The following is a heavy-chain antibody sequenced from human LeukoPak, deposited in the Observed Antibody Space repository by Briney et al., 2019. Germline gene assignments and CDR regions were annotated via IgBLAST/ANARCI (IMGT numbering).Heavy chain of an antibody. V-gene: IGHV4-4*07. J-gene: IGHJ2*01. CDR2: IYTSGST. Sequence: PSETLSLTCTVSGGSISSYYWSWIRQPAGKGLEWIGRIYTSGSTNYNPSLKRRVTMSVDTSKNQFSLKLSSVTAADTAVYYCARVLGTVAGIRYWYFDLWGRGTLVTVSS. D-gene: IGHD6-19*01. CDR3: ARVLGTVAGIRYWYFDL. CDR1: GGSISSYY.